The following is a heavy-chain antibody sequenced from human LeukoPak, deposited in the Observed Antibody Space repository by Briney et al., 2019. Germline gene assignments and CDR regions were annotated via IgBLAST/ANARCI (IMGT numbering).Heavy chain of an antibody. D-gene: IGHD5-18*01. CDR2: ISAYNGNT. V-gene: IGHV1-18*01. CDR1: GYTFTSYG. CDR3: ARDLGYSYGYNWFDP. J-gene: IGHJ5*02. Sequence: ASVKVSCKASGYTFTSYGISWVRQAPGQGLEWMGWISAYNGNTNYAQKLQGRVTMTIDTSTSTAYMELRSLRSDDTAVYYCARDLGYSYGYNWFDPWGQGTLVTVSS.